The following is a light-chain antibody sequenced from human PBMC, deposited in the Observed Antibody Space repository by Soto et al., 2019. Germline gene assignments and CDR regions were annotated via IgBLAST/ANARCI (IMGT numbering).Light chain of an antibody. CDR1: QGISTY. CDR2: AAS. J-gene: IGKJ4*01. Sequence: DIQLTQSPSFLSASVGDRVTITCRASQGISTYLAWYQQKPGKAPKLLIYAASTLQSGVPSRFSGSGSGTDFTLTISSLQPDDFATYYCQQYNSYSPLTFGGGTKVDI. CDR3: QQYNSYSPLT. V-gene: IGKV1-9*01.